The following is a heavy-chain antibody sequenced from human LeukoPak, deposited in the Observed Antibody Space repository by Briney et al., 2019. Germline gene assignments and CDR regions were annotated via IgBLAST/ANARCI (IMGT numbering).Heavy chain of an antibody. CDR2: MNPNSGNT. CDR1: GYTFTSYD. J-gene: IGHJ4*02. D-gene: IGHD3-3*01. CDR3: ARASRTLLRFLEWLAGYYFDY. Sequence: ASVKVSCKASGYTFTSYDINWVRQAPGQGLEWMGWMNPNSGNTGYAQKFQGRVTMTRNTSISTAYMELSSLRSEDTAVYYCARASRTLLRFLEWLAGYYFDYWGQGTLVTVSS. V-gene: IGHV1-8*01.